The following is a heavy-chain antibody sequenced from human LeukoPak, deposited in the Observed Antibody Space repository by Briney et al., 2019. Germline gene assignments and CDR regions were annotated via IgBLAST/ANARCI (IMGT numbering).Heavy chain of an antibody. V-gene: IGHV3-53*04. CDR3: AREHDYSTPYYCYYGMDV. D-gene: IGHD4-11*01. J-gene: IGHJ6*02. Sequence: GGSLRLSCAASGFTFSSYWMSWVRQAPGKGLEWVSVIYSGGSTYYADSVKGRFTISRHNSKNTLYLQMNSLRAEDTAVYYCAREHDYSTPYYCYYGMDVWGQGTTVTVSS. CDR2: IYSGGST. CDR1: GFTFSSYW.